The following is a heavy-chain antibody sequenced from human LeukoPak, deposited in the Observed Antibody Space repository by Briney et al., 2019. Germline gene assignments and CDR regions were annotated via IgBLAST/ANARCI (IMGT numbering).Heavy chain of an antibody. Sequence: SETLSLTCTVSGGSLSSYYWSWLRQPPGKGLEWIGYIYYSGSTNYNPSLTSRVTISVDTSKNQFSLKLSSVTAADTAVYYCARVTESYGSGRRHNYYYYYMDVWGKGTTVTISS. V-gene: IGHV4-59*01. D-gene: IGHD3-10*01. J-gene: IGHJ6*03. CDR3: ARVTESYGSGRRHNYYYYYMDV. CDR2: IYYSGST. CDR1: GGSLSSYY.